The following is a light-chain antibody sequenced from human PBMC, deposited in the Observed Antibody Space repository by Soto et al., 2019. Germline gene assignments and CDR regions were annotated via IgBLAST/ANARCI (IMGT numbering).Light chain of an antibody. CDR1: QNIIGKY. Sequence: EIVLTQSPGSLSLSPGERATLSCRAIQNIIGKYLAWYQQKPGQAPRLLIYDASNRATGIPDRFSGSGSGTDFNFTISRLEPEDFAMYYCHQYGDSPKTFGQGTKLEIK. V-gene: IGKV3-20*01. CDR2: DAS. J-gene: IGKJ2*01. CDR3: HQYGDSPKT.